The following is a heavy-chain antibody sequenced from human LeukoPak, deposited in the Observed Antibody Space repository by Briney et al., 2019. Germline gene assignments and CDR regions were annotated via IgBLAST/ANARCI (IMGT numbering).Heavy chain of an antibody. CDR1: GFTFSSYS. CDR3: ARLRDNWNDPYYYYGMDV. CDR2: ISSSSSYI. Sequence: GGSLRLSCAASGFTFSSYSMNRVRQAPGKGLEWVSSISSSSSYIYYADSVKGRFTISRDNAKNSLYLQMNSLRAEDTAVYYCARLRDNWNDPYYYYGMDVWGKGTTVTVSS. J-gene: IGHJ6*04. V-gene: IGHV3-21*01. D-gene: IGHD1-20*01.